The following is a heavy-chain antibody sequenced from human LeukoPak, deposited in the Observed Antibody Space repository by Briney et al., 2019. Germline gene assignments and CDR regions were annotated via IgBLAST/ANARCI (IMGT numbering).Heavy chain of an antibody. D-gene: IGHD3-10*01. V-gene: IGHV4-4*02. CDR2: IYHSGST. J-gene: IGHJ4*02. CDR3: AGVADFGELLYFDY. Sequence: SETLSLTCAVSGGSISSANWWSWVRQPPRRGLEWIGEIYHSGSTNYNPSLKSRVTISVDKSKNQFSLKLSSVTAADTAVYYCAGVADFGELLYFDYWGQGTLVTASS. CDR1: GGSISSANW.